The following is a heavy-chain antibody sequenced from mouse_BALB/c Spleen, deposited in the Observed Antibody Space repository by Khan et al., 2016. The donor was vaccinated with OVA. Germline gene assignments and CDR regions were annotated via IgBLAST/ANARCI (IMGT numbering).Heavy chain of an antibody. CDR1: GYTFTSYW. CDR2: IYPGNSDI. CDR3: TRNGFGNYESWDY. Sequence: VQLQQSGTVLARPGASVKMSCKASGYTFTSYWMHWVKQRPGQGLEWIGAIYPGNSDINYNQKFKGKAKLTAVTYTSTAYMELNSLTNEDAAVYYCTRNGFGNYESWDYWGQGTTLTVSS. J-gene: IGHJ2*01. D-gene: IGHD2-1*01. V-gene: IGHV1-5*01.